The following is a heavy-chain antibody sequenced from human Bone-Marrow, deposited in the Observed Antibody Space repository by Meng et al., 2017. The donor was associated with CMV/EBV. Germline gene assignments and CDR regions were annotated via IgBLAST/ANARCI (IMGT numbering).Heavy chain of an antibody. J-gene: IGHJ6*02. CDR3: VRDRSPLGWYGVGDYFGMDV. V-gene: IGHV3-20*04. Sequence: GESLKISCAASGFTFSSYWMSWVRQAPGKGLEWVSGINWNGGRTGYVDPVKGRFIITRDNAKNLLYLQMNSLRTEDTAVYSCVRDRSPLGWYGVGDYFGMDVWGQGTTVTASS. CDR2: INWNGGRT. D-gene: IGHD2-8*01. CDR1: GFTFSSYW.